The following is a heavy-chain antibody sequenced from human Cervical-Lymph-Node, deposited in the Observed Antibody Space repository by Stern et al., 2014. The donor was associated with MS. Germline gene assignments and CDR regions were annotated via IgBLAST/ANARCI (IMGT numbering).Heavy chain of an antibody. CDR3: AIEMAARRLDP. V-gene: IGHV3-66*01. J-gene: IGHJ5*02. Sequence: VQSGESMRLSCAASGVAVSASYVNWVRQAPGKGLEWVSMIHPVGTTYYADSVRGRFTISRDRSENTVYLQMNSLTIEDTATYYCAIEMAARRLDPWGQGTLVTVSS. D-gene: IGHD6-6*01. CDR1: GVAVSASY. CDR2: IHPVGTT.